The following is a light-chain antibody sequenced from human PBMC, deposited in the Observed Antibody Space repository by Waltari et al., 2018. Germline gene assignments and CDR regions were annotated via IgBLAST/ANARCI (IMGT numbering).Light chain of an antibody. J-gene: IGKJ3*01. CDR3: QQSYSTPLYT. V-gene: IGKV1-39*01. CDR2: AAS. CDR1: QSISSY. Sequence: DIQMTQFPSSLSASVGDRVTITCRASQSISSYLNWYQQKPGKAPKLLIYAASSLQSGGPSRFSGSGSGTDFTLTISSLQPEDFATYYCQQSYSTPLYTFGPGTKVDIK.